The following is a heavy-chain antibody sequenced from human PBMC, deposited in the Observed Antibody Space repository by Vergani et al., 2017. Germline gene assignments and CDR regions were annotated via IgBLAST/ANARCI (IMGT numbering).Heavy chain of an antibody. CDR3: ARDNGGGIDY. Sequence: QVQLQQWGAGLLKPSETLSLTCAVYGGSFSGYYWSWIRQPPGKGLEWIGEINHSGSTNYNPSLKSRVTISVDTSKNQFSLKLSSVTAADTAVYYCARDNGGGIDYWGQGTLVTVSS. D-gene: IGHD3-16*01. CDR1: GGSFSGYY. CDR2: INHSGST. J-gene: IGHJ4*02. V-gene: IGHV4-34*01.